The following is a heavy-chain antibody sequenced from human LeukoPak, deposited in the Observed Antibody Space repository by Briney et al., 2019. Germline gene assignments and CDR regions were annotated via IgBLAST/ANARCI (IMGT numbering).Heavy chain of an antibody. CDR2: VTGSSSFI. CDR3: ARGGNWFDP. V-gene: IGHV3-21*01. J-gene: IGHJ5*02. CDR1: GFTFSSYT. Sequence: PGGSLRLSCAASGFTFSSYTMNWVRQAPGKGLEWVSSVTGSSSFIYYADSVKGRFTSSRDNAKNSLYLQMNSLRVDDTAVYYCARGGNWFDPWGQGTLVTVSS.